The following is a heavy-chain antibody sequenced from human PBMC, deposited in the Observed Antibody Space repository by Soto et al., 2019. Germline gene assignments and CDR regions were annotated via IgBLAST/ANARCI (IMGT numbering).Heavy chain of an antibody. V-gene: IGHV3-23*01. CDR1: GFTFSSYA. CDR3: AKDPSYYDFWSGPGGWFDP. Sequence: PGGSLRLSCAASGFTFSSYAMSWVRQAPGKGLEWVSALRGSGGSTYYADSVKGRFTISRDNSKNTLYLQMNSLRAEDTAVYYCAKDPSYYDFWSGPGGWFDPWGQGTLVTVSS. CDR2: LRGSGGST. J-gene: IGHJ5*02. D-gene: IGHD3-3*01.